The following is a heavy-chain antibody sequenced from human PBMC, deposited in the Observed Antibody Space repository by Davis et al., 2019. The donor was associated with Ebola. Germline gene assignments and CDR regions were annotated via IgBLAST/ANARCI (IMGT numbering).Heavy chain of an antibody. CDR1: GGSFFGNL. D-gene: IGHD5-18*01. CDR2: ISLGGTT. Sequence: SETLSLTCAVSGGSFFGNLWGWIRQPPGKGPEWLGEISLGGTTNYNPSLKSRVTISVDTSKNQFSLKLSSVTAADTAVYYCARGGRGYSYGYLGYWGQGTLVTVSS. CDR3: ARGGRGYSYGYLGY. V-gene: IGHV4-34*01. J-gene: IGHJ4*02.